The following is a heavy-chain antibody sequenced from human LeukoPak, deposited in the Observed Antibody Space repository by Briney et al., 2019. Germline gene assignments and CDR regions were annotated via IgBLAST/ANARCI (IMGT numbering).Heavy chain of an antibody. V-gene: IGHV1-69*04. CDR2: IIPILGIA. D-gene: IGHD2-21*02. CDR1: GYTFTSYG. J-gene: IGHJ4*02. Sequence: SVKVSCKASGYTFTSYGIRWVRQAPGQGLEWMGRIIPILGIANYAQKFQGRVTITADKSTSTAYMELSSLRSEDTAVYYCARGAYCGGDCYSFDYWGQGTLVTVSS. CDR3: ARGAYCGGDCYSFDY.